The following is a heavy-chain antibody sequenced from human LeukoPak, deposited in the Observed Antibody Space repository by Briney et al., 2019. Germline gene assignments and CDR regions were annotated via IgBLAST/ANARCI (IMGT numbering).Heavy chain of an antibody. J-gene: IGHJ4*02. CDR1: GFTFSSYS. V-gene: IGHV4-34*01. CDR3: ARESHKTPDY. Sequence: GSLRLSCAASGFTFSSYSMNWVRQPPGKGLEWIGEINHSGSTNYNPSLKSRVTISVDTSKNQFSLKLSSVTAADTAVYYCARESHKTPDYWGQGTLVTVSS. CDR2: INHSGST.